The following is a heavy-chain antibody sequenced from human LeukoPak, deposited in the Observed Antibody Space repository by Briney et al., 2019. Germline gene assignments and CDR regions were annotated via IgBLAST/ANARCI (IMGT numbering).Heavy chain of an antibody. V-gene: IGHV1-2*06. Sequence: ASVKASCKASGYTFTGYYMHWVRQAPGQGLEWMGRINPNSGGTNYAQKFQGRVTMTRDTSISTAYMELSRLRSDDTAVYYCARGYCSSTSCYSHFDYWGQGTLVTVSS. CDR1: GYTFTGYY. J-gene: IGHJ4*02. D-gene: IGHD2-2*02. CDR2: INPNSGGT. CDR3: ARGYCSSTSCYSHFDY.